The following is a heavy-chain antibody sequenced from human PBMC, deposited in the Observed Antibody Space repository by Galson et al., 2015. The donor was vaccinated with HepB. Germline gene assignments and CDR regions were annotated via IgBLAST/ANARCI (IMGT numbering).Heavy chain of an antibody. Sequence: QSGAEVKKPGASVRVSCKASGYTFTSHSVNWVRQAPGQGLEWMGWMSGYNGATKYAQKFQGRVTMTADTSTTTAYMELKSLRSDDTAVYYCARGGMATFGEPTFDCWGQGTQITVSS. V-gene: IGHV1-18*01. CDR1: GYTFTSHS. D-gene: IGHD5-24*01. J-gene: IGHJ4*02. CDR2: MSGYNGAT. CDR3: ARGGMATFGEPTFDC.